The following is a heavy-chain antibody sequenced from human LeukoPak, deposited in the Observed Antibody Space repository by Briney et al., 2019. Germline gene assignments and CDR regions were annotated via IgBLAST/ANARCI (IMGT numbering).Heavy chain of an antibody. D-gene: IGHD6-19*01. CDR1: GFTFSSYS. V-gene: IGHV3-21*01. CDR3: AGGIAVAGSFDP. Sequence: GGSLRLSCAASGFTFSSYSMNWVRQAPGKGLEWVSSISSSSSYIYYADSVKGRFTISRDNAKNSLYLQMNSLRAEDTAVYYCAGGIAVAGSFDPWGQGTLVTVSS. J-gene: IGHJ5*02. CDR2: ISSSSSYI.